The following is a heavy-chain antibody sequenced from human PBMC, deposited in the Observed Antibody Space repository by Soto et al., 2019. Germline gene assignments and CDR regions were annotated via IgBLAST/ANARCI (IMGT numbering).Heavy chain of an antibody. J-gene: IGHJ6*03. V-gene: IGHV3-23*01. D-gene: IGHD2-21*02. CDR2: ISGSGGTT. CDR1: RFTFSSHI. CDR3: AKDHGDAQAYYMDV. Sequence: EVQLLESGGDLIQPGGSLRLSCAASRFTFSSHIMSWVRQAPGKGLEWVSAISGSGGTTYYADSVRGRFTISRDNSKNTQYLQMNSLSAEDTAMYFCAKDHGDAQAYYMDVWGKGTTVTVSS.